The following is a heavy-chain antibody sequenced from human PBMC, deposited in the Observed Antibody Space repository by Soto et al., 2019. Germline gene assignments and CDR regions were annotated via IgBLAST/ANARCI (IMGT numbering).Heavy chain of an antibody. V-gene: IGHV2-5*02. D-gene: IGHD3-3*01. CDR1: GFSLTTSGVG. CDR3: AHRVLRAVFGLVTTTAIYFDF. CDR2: IYWDDDK. Sequence: QITLNESGPTVVKPTETLTLTCTFSGFSLTTSGVGVGWVRQSPAKAPEWLASIYWDDDKRYSTSLKSRLTITKDTSKNQVVLTMANVDPADTATYYCAHRVLRAVFGLVTTTAIYFDFWGQGTPVVVSS. J-gene: IGHJ4*02.